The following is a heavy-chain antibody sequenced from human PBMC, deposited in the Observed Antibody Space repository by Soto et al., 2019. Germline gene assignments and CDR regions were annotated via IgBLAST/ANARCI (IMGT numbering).Heavy chain of an antibody. D-gene: IGHD1-26*01. V-gene: IGHV4-39*01. CDR1: GGSISSSSYY. CDR3: ARQLVGATLF. Sequence: ASETLSLTCTVSGGSISSSSYYWGWIRQPPGKGLEWIGSIYYSGSTYYNPSLKSRVTISVDTSKNQFSLKLSSVTAADTAVYYCARQLVGATLFWGQGTLVTVSS. CDR2: IYYSGST. J-gene: IGHJ4*02.